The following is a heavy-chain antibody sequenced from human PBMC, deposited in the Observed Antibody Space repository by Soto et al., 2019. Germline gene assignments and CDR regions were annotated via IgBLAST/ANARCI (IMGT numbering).Heavy chain of an antibody. CDR2: IYYSGST. V-gene: IGHV4-59*08. CDR1: GGSISSYY. Sequence: SETLSLTCTVSGGSISSYYWSWIRQPPGKGLEWIGYIYYSGSTNHNPSLKSRVTISVDTSKNQFSLKLSSVTAADTAVYYCARQKTSDYQFDPWGQGTLVTVSS. J-gene: IGHJ5*02. CDR3: ARQKTSDYQFDP. D-gene: IGHD4-17*01.